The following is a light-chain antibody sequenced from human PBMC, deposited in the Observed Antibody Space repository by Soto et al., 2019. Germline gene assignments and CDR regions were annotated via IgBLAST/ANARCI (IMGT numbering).Light chain of an antibody. CDR1: QTVSSSC. J-gene: IGKJ4*01. Sequence: EIVLTQSPGTLSLSPGESATLSCRASQTVSSSCLAWYQQKPGQAPRLLIYGISSRATGIPDRFSGSGSGTDFTLTISRLEPEDFAVYYCQHYDFSTSLTFGGGTNVEIK. CDR2: GIS. V-gene: IGKV3-20*01. CDR3: QHYDFSTSLT.